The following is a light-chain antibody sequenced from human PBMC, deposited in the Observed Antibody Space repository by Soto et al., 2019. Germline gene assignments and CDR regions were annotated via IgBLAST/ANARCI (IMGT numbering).Light chain of an antibody. CDR1: SSNVGSHT. CDR3: AAWDDSLNGV. J-gene: IGLJ2*01. Sequence: QLVLTQPPSASGTPGQRVTISCSGSSSNVGSHTVNWYQQVPGTAPKLLIYDNNRRPSGVPDRFSGSKSATSASLAISGLQSDDEADYYCAAWDDSLNGVFGGGTQLTVL. V-gene: IGLV1-44*01. CDR2: DNN.